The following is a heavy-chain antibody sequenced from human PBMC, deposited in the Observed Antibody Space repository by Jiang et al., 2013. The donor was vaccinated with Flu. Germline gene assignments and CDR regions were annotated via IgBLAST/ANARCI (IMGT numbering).Heavy chain of an antibody. J-gene: IGHJ3*02. V-gene: IGHV1-2*05. CDR1: GYTFTGYW. D-gene: IGHD6-13*01. CDR2: INPSSGGT. Sequence: SGAEVKKPGASVRVSCRSSGYTFTGYWIHWVRQAPGQGLEWMGRINPSSGGTNYARKFQGRVTMTRDTSISTAYMELSSLRSDDTVVYYCARERSSTYLDAFDXWGQGTMVTVSS. CDR3: ARERSSTYLDAFDX.